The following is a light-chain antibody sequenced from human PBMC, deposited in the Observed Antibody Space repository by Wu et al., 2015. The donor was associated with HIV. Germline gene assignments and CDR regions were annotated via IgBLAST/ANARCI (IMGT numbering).Light chain of an antibody. CDR1: QSVSSY. J-gene: IGKJ1*01. V-gene: IGKV3-11*01. Sequence: EIVLEQSPATLSLSPGERATLSCRASQSVSSYLAWYQQKPGQAPRLLIYDIYNRAAGIPPRFSGSGSGTDFTLTISSLQPEDVATYYCQKYNTAPWTFGQGTKVEMK. CDR2: DIY. CDR3: QKYNTAPWT.